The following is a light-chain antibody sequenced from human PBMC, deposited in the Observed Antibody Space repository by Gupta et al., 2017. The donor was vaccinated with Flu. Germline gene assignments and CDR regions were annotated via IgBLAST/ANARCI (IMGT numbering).Light chain of an antibody. Sequence: QSVLTQPPSTSGTPGHSVPISCSGGNSNIGGNTVNWYQQLPGAAPKLLIYGNNQRPSGVPDRFSASKSGTSASLAITGLQSEDEADYYCATWDDTLNGLVFGGGTKLAVL. CDR2: GNN. J-gene: IGLJ3*02. V-gene: IGLV1-44*01. CDR1: NSNIGGNT. CDR3: ATWDDTLNGLV.